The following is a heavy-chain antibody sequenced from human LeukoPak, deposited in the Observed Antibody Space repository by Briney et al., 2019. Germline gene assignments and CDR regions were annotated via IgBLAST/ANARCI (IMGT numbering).Heavy chain of an antibody. D-gene: IGHD3-9*01. CDR2: ISAYNGNT. V-gene: IGHV1-18*01. J-gene: IGHJ4*02. CDR1: GYTFTSYG. CDR3: ARGRWFYDILTGYHERGKFDY. Sequence: ASVKVSCKASGYTFTSYGISWVRQAPGQGLEWMGWISAYNGNTNYAQKLQGRVTMTTDTSTSTAYMELRSLRSDDTAVYYCARGRWFYDILTGYHERGKFDYWGQGTLVTVSS.